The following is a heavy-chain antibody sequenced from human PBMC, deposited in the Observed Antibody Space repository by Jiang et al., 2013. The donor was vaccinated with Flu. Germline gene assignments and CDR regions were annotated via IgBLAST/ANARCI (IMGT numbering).Heavy chain of an antibody. J-gene: IGHJ4*02. CDR2: ISWDGGST. D-gene: IGHD3-16*02. CDR3: TRGDYVWGSYPMYY. Sequence: QLLESGGVVVQPGGSLRLSCAASGFTFDDYTMHWVRQAPGKGLEWVSLISWDGGSTYYADSVKGRFTISRDNSKNSLYLQMNSLRTEDTALYYCTRGDYVWGSYPMYYWGQGTLVTVSS. CDR1: GFTFDDYT. V-gene: IGHV3-43*01.